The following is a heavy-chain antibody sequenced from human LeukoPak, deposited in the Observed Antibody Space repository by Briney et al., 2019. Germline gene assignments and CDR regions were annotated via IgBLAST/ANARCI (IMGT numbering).Heavy chain of an antibody. CDR3: ARVYCSGGSCYDQTFDY. CDR1: GFTFSSYT. D-gene: IGHD2-15*01. Sequence: GGSLRLSCAASGFTFSSYTMSWVRQAPGKGLEWVSAISGSGGSTYYADSVKGRFTISRDNSKNTLYLQMNSLRAEDTAVYYCARVYCSGGSCYDQTFDYWGQGTLVAVSS. V-gene: IGHV3-23*01. CDR2: ISGSGGST. J-gene: IGHJ4*02.